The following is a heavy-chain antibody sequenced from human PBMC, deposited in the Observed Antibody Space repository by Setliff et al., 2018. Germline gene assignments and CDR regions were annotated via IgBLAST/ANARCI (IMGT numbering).Heavy chain of an antibody. V-gene: IGHV3-74*01. D-gene: IGHD3-3*01. J-gene: IGHJ4*02. CDR1: GFPLGDYG. CDR2: INSVGSRT. Sequence: PGGSLRLSCVGSGFPLGDYGMDWVRQTPGKGLVWVSRINSVGSRTYYADSVKGRFIISRDNAKNSLYLQMNSLRAGDTAVYYCARARDRSGYWDFDYWGQGTLVTVSS. CDR3: ARARDRSGYWDFDY.